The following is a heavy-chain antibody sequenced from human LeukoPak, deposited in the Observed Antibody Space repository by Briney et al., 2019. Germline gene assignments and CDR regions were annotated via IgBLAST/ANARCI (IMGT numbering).Heavy chain of an antibody. CDR1: GFTFNIFG. J-gene: IGHJ4*02. V-gene: IGHV3-33*06. CDR3: VKESAADATFHFDY. CDR2: LWADGNTA. D-gene: IGHD6-13*01. Sequence: GGSLRLSCAASGFTFNIFGVHWVRQVPGNGLEWLAVLWADGNTAHYADSVKGRFTISRDSSENTLYLQMNSLRSEDTGVYYCVKESAADATFHFDYWGQGTLVTVSS.